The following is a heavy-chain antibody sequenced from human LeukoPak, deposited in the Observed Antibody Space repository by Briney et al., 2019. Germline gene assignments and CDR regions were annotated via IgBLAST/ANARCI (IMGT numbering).Heavy chain of an antibody. CDR1: GFTFSSYG. D-gene: IGHD1-26*01. Sequence: PGGSLRLSCAASGFTFSSYGMHWVRQAPGKGLEWVAVISYDGSNKYYADSVKGRFTISRDNSKNTLYLQMNSLRAEDTAVYYCARTIISYSGSYLVSLPNYYYYCGMDVWGQGTTVTVSS. CDR2: ISYDGSNK. CDR3: ARTIISYSGSYLVSLPNYYYYCGMDV. J-gene: IGHJ6*02. V-gene: IGHV3-30*03.